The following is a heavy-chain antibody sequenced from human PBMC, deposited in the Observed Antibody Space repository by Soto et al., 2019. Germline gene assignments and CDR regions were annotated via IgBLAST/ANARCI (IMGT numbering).Heavy chain of an antibody. Sequence: ASVKVSCKASGYTFTSYYMHWVRQAPGQGLEWMGRMNPNSGNTGYAQKFQGRVTMTRNTSISTAYMELSSLRSEDTAVYYCARITYYDFWSGYYEAPYYYMDVWGKGTTVTVSS. CDR2: MNPNSGNT. D-gene: IGHD3-3*01. CDR3: ARITYYDFWSGYYEAPYYYMDV. CDR1: GYTFTSYY. J-gene: IGHJ6*03. V-gene: IGHV1-8*02.